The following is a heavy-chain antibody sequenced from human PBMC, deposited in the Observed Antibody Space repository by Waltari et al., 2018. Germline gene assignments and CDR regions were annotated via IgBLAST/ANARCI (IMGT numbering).Heavy chain of an antibody. D-gene: IGHD6-13*01. CDR2: INHSGST. Sequence: QVQLQQWGAGLLKPSETLSLTCAVYGGSFSGYYWSWIRQPPGKGLEWIGEINHSGSTNYNPSLKSRVTISVDTAKNQFSLKLSSVTAADTAVYYCARGPGYSSSWSDYWGQGTLVTVSS. CDR1: GGSFSGYY. V-gene: IGHV4-34*01. CDR3: ARGPGYSSSWSDY. J-gene: IGHJ4*02.